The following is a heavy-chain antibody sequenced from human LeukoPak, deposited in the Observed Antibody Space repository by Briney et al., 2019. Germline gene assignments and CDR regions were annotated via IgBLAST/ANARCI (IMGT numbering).Heavy chain of an antibody. D-gene: IGHD2-15*01. V-gene: IGHV3-7*01. CDR3: TRNGRSLDY. J-gene: IGHJ4*02. Sequence: GGSLRLSCAASGFTFSGFWMSWVRQAPGKGLEWVANIKVDESEKNYVDSVRGRFTISRDNAKNSLYLQMNSLRAEDTAVYYCTRNGRSLDYWGQGTLVTVSS. CDR1: GFTFSGFW. CDR2: IKVDESEK.